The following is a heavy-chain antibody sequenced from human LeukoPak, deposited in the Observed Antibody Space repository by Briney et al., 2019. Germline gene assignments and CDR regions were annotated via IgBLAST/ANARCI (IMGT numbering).Heavy chain of an antibody. J-gene: IGHJ4*02. CDR1: GGSITSSSYY. CDR2: IYHSGST. CDR3: ARASIDDILTGAHFDY. D-gene: IGHD3-9*01. V-gene: IGHV4-39*07. Sequence: SETLSLTCTVSGGSITSSSYYWGWIRQPPGKGLEWIGYIYHSGSTYYNPSLKSRVTISVDRSKNQFSLKLSSVTAADTAVYYCARASIDDILTGAHFDYWGQGTLVTVSS.